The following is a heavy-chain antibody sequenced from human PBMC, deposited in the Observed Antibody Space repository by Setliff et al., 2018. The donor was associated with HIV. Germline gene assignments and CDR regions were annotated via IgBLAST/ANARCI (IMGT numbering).Heavy chain of an antibody. Sequence: SETLSLTCTVSGGSVSSGSYYWSWIRQPPGKGLEWIGYIYYSGSTKHNPSLKSRVTISVDTSKNQFSLKLSSVTAADTAVYHCARRNSGWYDAFDIWGQGTMVTVSS. V-gene: IGHV4-61*01. D-gene: IGHD6-19*01. CDR3: ARRNSGWYDAFDI. J-gene: IGHJ3*02. CDR2: IYYSGST. CDR1: GGSVSSGSYY.